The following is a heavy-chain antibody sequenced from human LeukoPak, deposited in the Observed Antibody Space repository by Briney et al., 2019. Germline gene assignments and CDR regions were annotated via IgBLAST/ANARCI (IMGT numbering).Heavy chain of an antibody. J-gene: IGHJ6*02. CDR1: GFTVSSNY. CDR2: IYSGGST. Sequence: GGSLRLSCAASGFTVSSNYMSWVRQAPGKGLEWVSVIYSGGSTYYADSVKGRFTISRDNSKNTLYLQMNSLRAEDTAVYYCAKVLEKEMATNTHYYYGMDVWGQGTTVTVSS. CDR3: AKVLEKEMATNTHYYYGMDV. D-gene: IGHD5-24*01. V-gene: IGHV3-66*01.